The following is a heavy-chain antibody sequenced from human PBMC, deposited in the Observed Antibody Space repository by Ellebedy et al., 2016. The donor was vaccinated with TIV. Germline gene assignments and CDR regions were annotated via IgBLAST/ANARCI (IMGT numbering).Heavy chain of an antibody. D-gene: IGHD3-10*01. CDR1: ACSISTPY. V-gene: IGHV4-59*08. J-gene: IGHJ4*02. Sequence: MPSETLSLTCTVSACSISTPYWNLIRQSPGKALDWIGNMCFSGSTNYNPSLKGRVAISLDTSKNQFSLKFSSVTAADTAVSYCARRGVAIRGDPFYYLDYWGQGTLVTVSS. CDR2: MCFSGST. CDR3: ARRGVAIRGDPFYYLDY.